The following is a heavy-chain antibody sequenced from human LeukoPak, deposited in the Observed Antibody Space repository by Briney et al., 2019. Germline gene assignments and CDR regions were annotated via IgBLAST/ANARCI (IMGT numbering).Heavy chain of an antibody. D-gene: IGHD4-17*01. V-gene: IGHV1-18*01. Sequence: ASVKVSCKTSGHRFNPYGIRWVRQAPGQGLEWMGWISGYNGNTNYGEKVQGRLTMTLDTSTTTAYMELSGLRSDDTAVYYCARVFDFGDNGDDAFDTWGQGTLVTVSS. J-gene: IGHJ3*02. CDR1: GHRFNPYG. CDR2: ISGYNGNT. CDR3: ARVFDFGDNGDDAFDT.